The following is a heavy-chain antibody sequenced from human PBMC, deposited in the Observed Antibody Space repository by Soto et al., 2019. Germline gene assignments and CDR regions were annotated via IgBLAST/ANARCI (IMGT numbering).Heavy chain of an antibody. J-gene: IGHJ4*02. CDR3: AHGDSVSYQFDI. CDR1: GDSTFSGTYY. Sequence: QLQVQESGPGLVKPSETLSLTCTVSGDSTFSGTYYWAWIRQPPGKGLAWIGTISYSGGTFYNPSLKRRVTISADASKNQFSVQAGSVTAADTAVYYCAHGDSVSYQFDIWGQGTLVSVSA. D-gene: IGHD2-21*01. V-gene: IGHV4-39*01. CDR2: ISYSGGT.